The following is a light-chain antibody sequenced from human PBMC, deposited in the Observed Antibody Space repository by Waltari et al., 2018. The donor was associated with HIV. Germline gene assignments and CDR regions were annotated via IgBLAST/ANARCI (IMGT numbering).Light chain of an antibody. J-gene: IGKJ4*01. CDR2: WAS. CDR1: QSVLYSSNNKNY. Sequence: DIVMTQSPDSLAVSLGERATINCKSSQSVLYSSNNKNYLAWYQQRPGQAPKLLIYWASTREAGVPDRFSGSGSGTDFTLTIRSLQAEDAAVYYCQQYDSTPLTVGGGTNVEI. V-gene: IGKV4-1*01. CDR3: QQYDSTPLT.